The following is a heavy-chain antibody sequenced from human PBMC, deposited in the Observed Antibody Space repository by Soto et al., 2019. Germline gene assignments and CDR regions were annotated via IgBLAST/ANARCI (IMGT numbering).Heavy chain of an antibody. CDR3: AKERGGPFDY. D-gene: IGHD3-16*01. V-gene: IGHV3-48*03. CDR2: ISSSGSTI. CDR1: GFTFCSYE. Sequence: SGGSLRLSCAASGFTFCSYEMNWVRQAPGKGLEWVSYISSSGSTIYYADSVKGRFTISRDNAKNSLYLQMNSLRAEDTAVDYCAKERGGPFDYWGQGTLVNVSS. J-gene: IGHJ4*02.